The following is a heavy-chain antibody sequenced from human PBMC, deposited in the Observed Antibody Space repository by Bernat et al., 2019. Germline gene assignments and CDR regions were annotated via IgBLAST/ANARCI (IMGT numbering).Heavy chain of an antibody. D-gene: IGHD3-9*01. CDR2: IYYSGST. CDR1: GGSISSGGYY. J-gene: IGHJ2*01. CDR3: ARTYDILTGGYFDL. V-gene: IGHV4-31*01. Sequence: QVQLQEAGPGLLKSSQTLSLTRTLSGGSISSGGYYWSWIRQHPGKGLEWIGYIYYSGSTYYNPSLKSLVTISVDTSKNQFSLKLSSVTAADTAVYYCARTYDILTGGYFDLWCRGTLIT.